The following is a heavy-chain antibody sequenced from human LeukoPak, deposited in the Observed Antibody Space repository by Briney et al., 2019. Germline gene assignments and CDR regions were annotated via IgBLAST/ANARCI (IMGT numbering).Heavy chain of an antibody. CDR2: IIENGGET. J-gene: IGHJ4*02. CDR3: AKEGTAYGDYTIFGY. CDR1: GFTFNKFA. V-gene: IGHV3-23*01. D-gene: IGHD4-17*01. Sequence: GGSLRLSCAASGFTFNKFAMSWVRQAPGKGLEWVSGIIENGGETYYADSVKGRFTISRDNSKNTLYLQMNSLRAEDTAVYYCAKEGTAYGDYTIFGYWGQGTLVTVSS.